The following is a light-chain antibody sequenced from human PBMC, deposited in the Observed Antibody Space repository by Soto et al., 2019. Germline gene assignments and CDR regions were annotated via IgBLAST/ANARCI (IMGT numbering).Light chain of an antibody. CDR2: GAS. V-gene: IGKV3-15*01. J-gene: IGKJ1*01. CDR3: QQYDKWPRT. Sequence: EIVMAQSPATLSVSPGERATLSCRASQSVSRKLAWYQQTRGQAPRLLIYGASTRATGVPARFSGSGSGTEFTLTICNLQSEDFAVYHCQQYDKWPRTFGQGTKVDIK. CDR1: QSVSRK.